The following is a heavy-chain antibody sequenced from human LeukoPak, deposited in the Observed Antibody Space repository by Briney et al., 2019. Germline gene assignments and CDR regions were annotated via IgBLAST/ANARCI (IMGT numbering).Heavy chain of an antibody. D-gene: IGHD3-10*01. V-gene: IGHV1-2*02. CDR3: ARDKKLLWFGESYYYGMDV. J-gene: IGHJ6*02. CDR2: INPNSGGT. CDR1: GYTFTGYY. Sequence: ASVKVSCKASGYTFTGYYMHWVRQAPGQGLEWMGWINPNSGGTNYAQKFQGRVTMTRDTSISTAHMELSRLRSDDTAVYYCARDKKLLWFGESYYYGMDVWGQGTTVTVSS.